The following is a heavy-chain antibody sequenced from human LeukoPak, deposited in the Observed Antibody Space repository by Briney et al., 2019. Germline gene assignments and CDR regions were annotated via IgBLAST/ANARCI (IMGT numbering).Heavy chain of an antibody. CDR3: AREGHSSGSLGDY. D-gene: IGHD6-19*01. V-gene: IGHV3-23*01. CDR1: GFTFSSYA. J-gene: IGHJ4*02. Sequence: GGSLRLSCAASGFTFSSYAMSWVRQAPGKGLEWVSAISGSGGSTYYADSVKGRFTISRDNSKNTLYLQIDSLRAEDTAVYYCAREGHSSGSLGDYWGQGILVTVSS. CDR2: ISGSGGST.